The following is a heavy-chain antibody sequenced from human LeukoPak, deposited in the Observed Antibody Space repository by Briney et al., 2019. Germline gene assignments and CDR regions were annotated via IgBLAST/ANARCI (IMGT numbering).Heavy chain of an antibody. D-gene: IGHD5-18*01. CDR1: GGSISSYY. CDR2: IYHSGST. V-gene: IGHV4-59*12. Sequence: SETLSLTCTVSGGSISSYYWSWIRQPPGKGLEWIGYIYHSGSTYYNPSLKSRVTISVDRSKNQFSLKLSSVTAADTAVYYCARSYGYSYELDYWGQGTLVTVSS. J-gene: IGHJ4*02. CDR3: ARSYGYSYELDY.